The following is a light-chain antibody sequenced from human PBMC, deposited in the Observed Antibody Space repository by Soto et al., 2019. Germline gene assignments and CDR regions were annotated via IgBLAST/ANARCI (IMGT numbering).Light chain of an antibody. CDR2: SNS. J-gene: IGLJ1*01. Sequence: QSVLTQPPSESGTPGQRVTISCSGSSSNIGSSTVNWYQQLPGTAPKSLIYSNSQRPSGVPDRFSGSKSGTSASLAISGLQSEDEADYYCAAWDDTLTDYVFGTGTKLTVL. CDR1: SSNIGSST. V-gene: IGLV1-44*01. CDR3: AAWDDTLTDYV.